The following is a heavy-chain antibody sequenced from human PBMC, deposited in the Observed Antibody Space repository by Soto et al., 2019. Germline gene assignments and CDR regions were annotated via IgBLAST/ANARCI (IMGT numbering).Heavy chain of an antibody. Sequence: QVQLVQSGAEVKKPGSSVKVSCKASGGTFSSYAISWVRQAPGQGLEWMGGIIPIFGTANYAQKFQGRVTITADKSTSTAYMALSSLRSEDTAVYYCARDDYGDYADYYYGMDVWGQGTTVTVS. CDR1: GGTFSSYA. CDR3: ARDDYGDYADYYYGMDV. CDR2: IIPIFGTA. D-gene: IGHD4-17*01. J-gene: IGHJ6*02. V-gene: IGHV1-69*06.